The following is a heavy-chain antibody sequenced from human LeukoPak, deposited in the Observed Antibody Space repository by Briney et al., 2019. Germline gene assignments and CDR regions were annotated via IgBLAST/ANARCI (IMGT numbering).Heavy chain of an antibody. Sequence: GGSLRLSCVASGFTFSDYWMSWVRQAPGMGLEWVANIESDGDAKNYVGFVKGRFTISRDNARNSLYLQMNSLRVEDTAVYYCARDIPSGFYTPDYWGRGTLVTVSS. J-gene: IGHJ4*02. CDR2: IESDGDAK. CDR1: GFTFSDYW. CDR3: ARDIPSGFYTPDY. V-gene: IGHV3-7*01. D-gene: IGHD5-12*01.